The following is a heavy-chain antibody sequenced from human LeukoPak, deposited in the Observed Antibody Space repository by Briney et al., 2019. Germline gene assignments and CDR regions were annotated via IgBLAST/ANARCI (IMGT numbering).Heavy chain of an antibody. J-gene: IGHJ4*02. D-gene: IGHD6-19*01. Sequence: ASVKVSCKASGYTFTSYVISWVRQAPGQGLEWMGWISAYNGNTNYAQKLQGRVTMTTDTSTSTAYMELRSLRSDDTAVYYCARLRSSGWYQSPTRIDYWGQGTLVTVSS. CDR2: ISAYNGNT. CDR1: GYTFTSYV. CDR3: ARLRSSGWYQSPTRIDY. V-gene: IGHV1-18*01.